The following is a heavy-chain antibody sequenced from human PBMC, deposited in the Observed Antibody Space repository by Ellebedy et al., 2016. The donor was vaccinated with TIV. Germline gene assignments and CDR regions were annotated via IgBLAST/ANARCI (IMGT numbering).Heavy chain of an antibody. CDR1: GYSFTSDW. CDR2: IYPADSET. V-gene: IGHV5-51*01. Sequence: KVSCKASGYSFTSDWIAWVRQMPGKGLEWVGIIYPADSETIYSPSFQGHVTISVDKSINTAYVQWSSLKAPDTAIYYCARRDCSGGSCYSVYWGQGTLVTVSS. J-gene: IGHJ4*02. D-gene: IGHD2-15*01. CDR3: ARRDCSGGSCYSVY.